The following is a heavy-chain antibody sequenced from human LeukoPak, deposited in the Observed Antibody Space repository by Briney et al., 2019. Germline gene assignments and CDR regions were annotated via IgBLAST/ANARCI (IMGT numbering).Heavy chain of an antibody. CDR1: GGTFTSYA. D-gene: IGHD2-15*01. CDR3: ARGRARYCSGGSCYNGLDY. Sequence: APVKVSCKASGGTFTSYAISWVRQAPGQGLEWVGGITPIFGTANYAQKFQGRVTITADESTSTAYMELSSLRSEDTAVYYCARGRARYCSGGSCYNGLDYWGQGTLVTVSS. V-gene: IGHV1-69*01. CDR2: ITPIFGTA. J-gene: IGHJ4*02.